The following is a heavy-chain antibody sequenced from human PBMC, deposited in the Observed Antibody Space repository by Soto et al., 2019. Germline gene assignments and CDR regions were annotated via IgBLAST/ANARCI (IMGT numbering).Heavy chain of an antibody. CDR1: GGSISSSSYY. D-gene: IGHD2-21*02. J-gene: IGHJ4*02. V-gene: IGHV4-39*01. Sequence: NPSETLSLTCTVSGGSISSSSYYWGWIRQPPGKGPEWIGSIYYSGSTYYNPSLKSRVTISVDPSKNQFSLKLSSVTAADTAVYYCARLAYCGVDCYALDYWGQGTLVTVSS. CDR2: IYYSGST. CDR3: ARLAYCGVDCYALDY.